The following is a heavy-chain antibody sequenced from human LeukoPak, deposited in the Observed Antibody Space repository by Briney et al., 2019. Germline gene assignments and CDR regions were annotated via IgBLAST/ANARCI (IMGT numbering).Heavy chain of an antibody. CDR3: ARRSSSLFYFDY. CDR1: GGSITSYY. D-gene: IGHD6-19*01. CDR2: IFYSGST. Sequence: SETLSLTCTVSGGSITSYYWSWIRQPPGKGQEWIGHIFYSGSTKYNPSLKSRVTISVDTSKNQFSLKLSSVTAADTAVYYCARRSSSLFYFDYWGQGTLVTASS. V-gene: IGHV4-59*08. J-gene: IGHJ4*02.